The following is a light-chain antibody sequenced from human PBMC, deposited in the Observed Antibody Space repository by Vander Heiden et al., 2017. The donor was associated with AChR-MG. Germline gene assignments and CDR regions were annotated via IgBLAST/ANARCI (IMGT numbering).Light chain of an antibody. V-gene: IGKV1-39*01. CDR2: AAA. J-gene: IGKJ2*01. CDR1: QSISRN. CDR3: QQSHSTPPYT. Sequence: IHVTQSPPSLSASVGDRVTITCRASQSISRNLNWYQQKAGKAPKLLIYAAASLQSGVPSRFSGSGSGTDFTLTISSLQPEDFATYYCQQSHSTPPYTFGPGTKLEI.